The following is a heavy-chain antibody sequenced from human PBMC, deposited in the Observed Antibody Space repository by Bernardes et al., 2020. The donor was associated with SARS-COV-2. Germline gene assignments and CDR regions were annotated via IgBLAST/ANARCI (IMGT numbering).Heavy chain of an antibody. CDR1: GFTFSSYA. J-gene: IGHJ4*02. D-gene: IGHD3-22*01. Sequence: GGSLRLSCAASGFTFSSYAMTWVRQAPGKGLEWVSSISGSGGSTYYADSVRGRFTISRDNSKNTLYLQMNTLRAEDTAVYYCAKDCYDSSGYYEAVDYWGQGALVTVSS. CDR2: ISGSGGST. V-gene: IGHV3-23*01. CDR3: AKDCYDSSGYYEAVDY.